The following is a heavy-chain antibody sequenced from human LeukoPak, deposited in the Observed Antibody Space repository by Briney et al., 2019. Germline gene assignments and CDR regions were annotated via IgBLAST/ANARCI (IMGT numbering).Heavy chain of an antibody. J-gene: IGHJ6*02. V-gene: IGHV4-34*01. CDR1: GGSFSGYY. D-gene: IGHD3-10*01. CDR2: INHSGST. Sequence: NSSETLSLTCAVYGGSFSGYYWSWIRQPPGKGLEWIGEINHSGSTNYNPSLKSRVTISVDTSKNQFSLKLSSVTAADTAVYYCARVGITMVRGVIITRYRTYYGMDVWGQGTTVTASS. CDR3: ARVGITMVRGVIITRYRTYYGMDV.